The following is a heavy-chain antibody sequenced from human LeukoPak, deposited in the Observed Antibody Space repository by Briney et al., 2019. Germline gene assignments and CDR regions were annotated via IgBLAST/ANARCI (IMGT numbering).Heavy chain of an antibody. Sequence: GGSLRLSCAASGFTFSIYAMNWVRQAPGKGLEWVSAISGSGGSTYYADSVKGRFTISRDNSKNTLYLQMNSLRAEDTAVYYCAKSILWSWFDYWGQGTLVTVSS. J-gene: IGHJ4*02. D-gene: IGHD3-10*01. CDR3: AKSILWSWFDY. CDR1: GFTFSIYA. CDR2: ISGSGGST. V-gene: IGHV3-23*01.